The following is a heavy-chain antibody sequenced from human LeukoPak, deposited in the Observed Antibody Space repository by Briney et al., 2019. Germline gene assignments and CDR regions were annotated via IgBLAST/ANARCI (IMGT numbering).Heavy chain of an antibody. D-gene: IGHD6-13*01. CDR2: IKYDGIER. J-gene: IGHJ4*02. V-gene: IGHV3-74*01. CDR3: GRESVAAGLGH. Sequence: GRSLRLSCAASGFTFSSYWMHWVCHAPGKGLVWVARIKYDGIERGYADSVKGRFTISRDNAKNTLYLQMNSLRAEDTAVYYCGRESVAAGLGHWGQGTLVTVST. CDR1: GFTFSSYW.